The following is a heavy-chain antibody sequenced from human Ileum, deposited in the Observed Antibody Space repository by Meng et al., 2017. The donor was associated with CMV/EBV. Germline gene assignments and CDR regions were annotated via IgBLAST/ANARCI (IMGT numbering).Heavy chain of an antibody. V-gene: IGHV4-39*07. Sequence: GSLRLSCTVSGGSISSGDYYWGWIRQPPGKGREWIGNIYYSGSTYYNPSLKSRVTISLDTSKNQFSLKMSSVIAADTAVYYCARKLYGSGKFDVWGQGTLVTVSS. CDR2: IYYSGST. D-gene: IGHD3-10*01. CDR3: ARKLYGSGKFDV. J-gene: IGHJ4*02. CDR1: GGSISSGDYY.